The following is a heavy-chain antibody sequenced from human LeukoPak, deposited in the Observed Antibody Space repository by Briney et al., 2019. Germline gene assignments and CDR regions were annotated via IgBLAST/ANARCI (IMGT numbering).Heavy chain of an antibody. CDR1: GGSFSGYY. CDR3: ARAPIRITMVRGVIGYFDY. D-gene: IGHD3-10*01. V-gene: IGHV4-34*01. Sequence: NPSETLSLTCAVYGGSFSGYYWSWIRQPPGKGLEWIGEIHHSGSTNYNPSLKSRVTISVDTSKNQFSLKLSSVTAADTAVYYCARAPIRITMVRGVIGYFDYWGQGTLVTVSS. CDR2: IHHSGST. J-gene: IGHJ4*02.